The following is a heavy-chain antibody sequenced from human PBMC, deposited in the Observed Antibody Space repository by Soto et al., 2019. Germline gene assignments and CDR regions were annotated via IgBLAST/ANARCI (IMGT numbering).Heavy chain of an antibody. V-gene: IGHV1-8*01. CDR2: MNPNSGNT. J-gene: IGHJ6*02. CDR3: ARGGVWQPGSIYYYYYGMDV. Sequence: ASVKVSCKASGYTFTSYDINWVRQTTGQGLEWMGWMNPNSGNTGYAQKFQGRVTMTRNTSISTAYMELSSLRSEDTAAYYCARGGVWQPGSIYYYYYGMDVWGQGTTVTVSS. D-gene: IGHD6-13*01. CDR1: GYTFTSYD.